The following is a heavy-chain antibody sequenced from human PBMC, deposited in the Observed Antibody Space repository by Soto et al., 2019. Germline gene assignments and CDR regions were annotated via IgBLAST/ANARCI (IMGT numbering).Heavy chain of an antibody. CDR1: GGSVSSNNW. V-gene: IGHV4-4*02. CDR3: ARVPGVVVSADDAFDI. J-gene: IGHJ3*02. CDR2: IYHSGSA. D-gene: IGHD2-21*02. Sequence: QVQLQESGPGLVKPSGTLSLTCAVSGGSVSSNNWWSWVRQSPGKGLEWMGEIYHSGSAHYNPSLKSRATISLDKSQNLFSLRLTSVTAADTAVYYCARVPGVVVSADDAFDIWGPGTRVIVSS.